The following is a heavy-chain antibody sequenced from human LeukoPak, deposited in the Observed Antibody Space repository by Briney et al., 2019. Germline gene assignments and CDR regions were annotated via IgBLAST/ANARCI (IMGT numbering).Heavy chain of an antibody. D-gene: IGHD6-19*01. V-gene: IGHV3-66*01. Sequence: GGSLRLSCAVSGFTVRSNYMRWVRQAPGKGLEWVATIYSDGNTYYPDSVRGRFTISRDNSKNTLFLQMTSLRAEDTAIYYCASSPVAGTIYFDYWGQGTLLTVSS. CDR1: GFTVRSNY. J-gene: IGHJ4*02. CDR2: IYSDGNT. CDR3: ASSPVAGTIYFDY.